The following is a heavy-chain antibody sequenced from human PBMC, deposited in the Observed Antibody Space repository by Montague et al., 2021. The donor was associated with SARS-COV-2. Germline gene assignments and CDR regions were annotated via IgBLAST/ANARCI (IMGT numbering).Heavy chain of an antibody. CDR3: ARTRVDTAVAFDI. D-gene: IGHD5-18*01. V-gene: IGHV2-70*11. Sequence: LEWLARIDWDDDKYYSTSLKTRLTISKDTSKHQVVLTMTNMDPVDTATYYCARTRVDTAVAFDIGGQGKMGTVSS. J-gene: IGHJ3*02. CDR2: IDWDDDK.